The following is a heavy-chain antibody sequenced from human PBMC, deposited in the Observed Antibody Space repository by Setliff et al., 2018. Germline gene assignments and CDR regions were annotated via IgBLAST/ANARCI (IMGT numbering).Heavy chain of an antibody. V-gene: IGHV4-61*02. CDR2: IYTSGST. Sequence: PSETLSLTCTVSGGSISSGSYYWSWIRQPAGKGLEWIGRIYTSGSTNYNPSLKSRVTISVDTSKNQFSLKLSSVTAADTAVYYCARDQYNFWSGYFYESSWFDPWGQGTLVTRLL. D-gene: IGHD3-3*01. CDR1: GGSISSGSYY. CDR3: ARDQYNFWSGYFYESSWFDP. J-gene: IGHJ5*02.